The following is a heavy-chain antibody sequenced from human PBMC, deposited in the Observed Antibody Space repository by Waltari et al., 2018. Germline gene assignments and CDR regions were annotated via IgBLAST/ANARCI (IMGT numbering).Heavy chain of an antibody. J-gene: IGHJ6*03. CDR1: GGTFSSYA. D-gene: IGHD2-21*01. CDR3: ASDHCGGDCYWDRYYYYYMDV. V-gene: IGHV1-69*14. CDR2: IIPIFGTA. Sequence: QVQLVQSGAEVKKPGSSVKVSCKASGGTFSSYAISWVRQAPGQGLAWMGGIIPIFGTANYAQKFQGRVTITADKSTSTAYMELSSLRSEDTAVYYCASDHCGGDCYWDRYYYYYMDVWGKGTTVTVSS.